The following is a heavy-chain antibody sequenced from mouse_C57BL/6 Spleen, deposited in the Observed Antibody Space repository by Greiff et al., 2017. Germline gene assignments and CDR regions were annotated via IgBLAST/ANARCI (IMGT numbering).Heavy chain of an antibody. V-gene: IGHV1-26*01. CDR2: INPNNGGT. CDR3: ASRFITTVVAHYYAMDY. J-gene: IGHJ4*01. Sequence: EVQLQQSGPELVKPGASVKISCKASGYTFTDYYMNWVKQSHGKSLEWIGDINPNNGGTSYNQKFKGKATLTVDKSSSTASMELRSLTSEDSAVYYCASRFITTVVAHYYAMDYWGQETSVTVSS. D-gene: IGHD1-1*01. CDR1: GYTFTDYY.